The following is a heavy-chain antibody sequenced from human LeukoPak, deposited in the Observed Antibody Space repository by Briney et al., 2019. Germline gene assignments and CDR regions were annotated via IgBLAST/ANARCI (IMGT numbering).Heavy chain of an antibody. V-gene: IGHV3-21*01. J-gene: IGHJ4*02. Sequence: GGSLRLSCAASGFTFSNYGMNWVRQAPGKGLEWVSSISSGNHYTDYVDSVKGRFTISRDNAKNSLSLQMNSLRVEDTAVYYCTRAGPLYCSGGSCPVDYWGQGTLVTVSS. CDR2: ISSGNHYT. CDR1: GFTFSNYG. D-gene: IGHD2-15*01. CDR3: TRAGPLYCSGGSCPVDY.